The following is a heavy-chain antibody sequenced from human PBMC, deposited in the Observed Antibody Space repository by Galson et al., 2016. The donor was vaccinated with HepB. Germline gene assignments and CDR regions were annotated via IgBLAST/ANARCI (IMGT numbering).Heavy chain of an antibody. J-gene: IGHJ4*02. Sequence: SLRLSCAVSGFTFNSYAMSWVRQVPGKGLEWVSTISGPGGSKFYADSVKGRFSISRDNSENTLFLQMNTLRPEDSALYYCVKGAADHTRHLRLYYFDQWGQGALVTVAT. CDR2: ISGPGGSK. CDR3: VKGAADHTRHLRLYYFDQ. CDR1: GFTFNSYA. V-gene: IGHV3-23*01. D-gene: IGHD4-17*01.